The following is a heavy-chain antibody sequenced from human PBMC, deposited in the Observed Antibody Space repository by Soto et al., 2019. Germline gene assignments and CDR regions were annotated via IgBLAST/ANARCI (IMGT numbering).Heavy chain of an antibody. V-gene: IGHV3-7*03. J-gene: IGHJ4*02. Sequence: GGSLRLSCAASGFTFSSYWMSWGRQAPGKGLEWVARINQDGSEKYYVDYVKGRFTISRDNAKNSLHLQMNSLRAEDTAVYYCARDYPGGSYYDYWGQGT. CDR1: GFTFSSYW. CDR2: INQDGSEK. D-gene: IGHD1-26*01. CDR3: ARDYPGGSYYDY.